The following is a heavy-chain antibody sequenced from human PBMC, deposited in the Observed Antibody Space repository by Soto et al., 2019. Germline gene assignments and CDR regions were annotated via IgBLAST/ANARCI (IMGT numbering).Heavy chain of an antibody. CDR3: ARDYDRYAFDS. Sequence: EVQLVESGGGLIQPGGSLRLSCAASGFTVSSNFMNWVRQAPGKGLEWVSVIYSGDSTYYADSVKGRFTISRDNSNNTLYLQMNSVSAEDTAVYYCARDYDRYAFDSGGQGTMVTVSS. J-gene: IGHJ3*02. V-gene: IGHV3-53*01. CDR2: IYSGDST. D-gene: IGHD3-3*01. CDR1: GFTVSSNF.